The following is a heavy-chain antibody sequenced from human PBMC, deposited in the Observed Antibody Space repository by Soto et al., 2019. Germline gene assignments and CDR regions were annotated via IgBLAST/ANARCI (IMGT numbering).Heavy chain of an antibody. CDR2: VIPIFGTA. CDR3: ARDLEGATKWGWFDP. CDR1: GGTFSSYA. D-gene: IGHD1-26*01. J-gene: IGHJ5*02. Sequence: QVQLVQSGAEVKKPGSSVKVSCKASGGTFSSYAISWVRQAPGQGLEWMGGVIPIFGTANYAQKFQGRVTITADESTSTAYMELSSLRSEDTAVYYCARDLEGATKWGWFDPWGQGTLVTVSS. V-gene: IGHV1-69*01.